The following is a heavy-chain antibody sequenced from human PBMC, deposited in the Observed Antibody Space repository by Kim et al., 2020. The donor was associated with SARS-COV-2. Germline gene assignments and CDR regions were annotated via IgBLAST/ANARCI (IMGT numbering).Heavy chain of an antibody. Sequence: SETLSLTCTVSGGSISSYYWSWIQQPPGKGLEWIGYIYNSGSTDYNPSLKSRVTISVDTSKNQLSLKVSSVTDEDTAIYYCARGTRNSGYYPFDYWGQGTLVTVSS. V-gene: IGHV4-59*01. CDR1: GGSISSYY. D-gene: IGHD3-22*01. J-gene: IGHJ4*02. CDR3: ARGTRNSGYYPFDY. CDR2: IYNSGST.